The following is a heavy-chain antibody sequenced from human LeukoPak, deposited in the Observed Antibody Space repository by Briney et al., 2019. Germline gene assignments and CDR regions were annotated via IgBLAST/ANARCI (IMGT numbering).Heavy chain of an antibody. D-gene: IGHD6-19*01. V-gene: IGHV1-18*04. CDR1: GYTFTSYG. CDR2: ISAYNGNT. Sequence: ASVKVSCKASGYTFTSYGISWVRQAPGQGLQWMGWISAYNGNTNYAQKLQGRVTMTTDTSTSTAYMELRSLRSDDTAVYYCARDRIAVAGTNYYYGMDVWGKGTTVTVSS. J-gene: IGHJ6*04. CDR3: ARDRIAVAGTNYYYGMDV.